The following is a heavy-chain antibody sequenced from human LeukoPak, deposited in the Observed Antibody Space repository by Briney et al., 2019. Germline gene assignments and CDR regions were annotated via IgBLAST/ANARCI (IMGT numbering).Heavy chain of an antibody. J-gene: IGHJ6*03. Sequence: GESLRLSCAASGFTFRTYAMTWVRQAPGKGLEWVANIKQDGSEAYYVDSVKGRFTVSRDNAKNSLYLQLNSLGAEDTAVYYCATRYCTIPACRASSYHCMDNWGKGTTVTVSS. CDR1: GFTFRTYA. CDR2: IKQDGSEA. V-gene: IGHV3-7*01. D-gene: IGHD2-8*01. CDR3: ATRYCTIPACRASSYHCMDN.